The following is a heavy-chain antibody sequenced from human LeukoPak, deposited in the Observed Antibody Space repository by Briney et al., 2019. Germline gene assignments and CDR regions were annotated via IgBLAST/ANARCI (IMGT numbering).Heavy chain of an antibody. CDR1: GYTFSNYG. Sequence: ASVKVPCKASGYTFSNYGISWVRQAPGQGLEWMGWISPYNGNTDYAQKLQGRVTMTTDTSTTTGYMELRSLRPDDTAVYYCARGWLQPYWYFDLWGRGTVVTVSS. J-gene: IGHJ2*01. V-gene: IGHV1-18*01. CDR2: ISPYNGNT. CDR3: ARGWLQPYWYFDL. D-gene: IGHD5-24*01.